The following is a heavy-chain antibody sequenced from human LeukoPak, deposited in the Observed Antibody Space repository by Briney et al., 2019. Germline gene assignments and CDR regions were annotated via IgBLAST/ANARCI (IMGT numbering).Heavy chain of an antibody. V-gene: IGHV3-7*01. CDR1: GFTFSSYW. CDR3: AREIGYCSSTSCPSPFDY. CDR2: IKQDGSET. D-gene: IGHD2-2*01. J-gene: IGHJ4*02. Sequence: GGSLRLSCAASGFTFSSYWMSWVRQAPGKGLEWVANIKQDGSETYYVDSVKGRFTISRDNSKNTLYQQMNSLRAEDTAVYYCAREIGYCSSTSCPSPFDYWGQGTLVTVSS.